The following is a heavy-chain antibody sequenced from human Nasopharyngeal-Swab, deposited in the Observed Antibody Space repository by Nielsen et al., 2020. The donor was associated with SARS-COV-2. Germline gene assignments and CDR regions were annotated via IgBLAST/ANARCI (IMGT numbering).Heavy chain of an antibody. J-gene: IGHJ6*02. Sequence: GGSLRLSCEASGLPFRGYAMSWVRKAPGKGLEWVSIISGSGDTTYYADSVKDRFTISRDNSKNTLYLQTNSLRVEDTAVYYCAKAPYLRGLDVWGQGTTVTVSS. CDR2: ISGSGDTT. V-gene: IGHV3-23*01. CDR3: AKAPYLRGLDV. CDR1: GLPFRGYA. D-gene: IGHD2-21*01.